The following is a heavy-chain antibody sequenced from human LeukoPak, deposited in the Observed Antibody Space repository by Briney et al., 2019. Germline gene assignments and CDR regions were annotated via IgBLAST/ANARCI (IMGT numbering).Heavy chain of an antibody. CDR1: GFTFSSYW. CDR3: ARGSWDSGLNYYYYYYMDV. CDR2: INSDGSST. Sequence: GGSLRLSCAASGFTFSSYWMHWVRQAPGKGLVWVSRINSDGSSTSYADSVKGRFTISRDNAKNTLYLQMNSLRAEDTAVYYCARGSWDSGLNYYYYYYMDVWGKGTTVTISS. D-gene: IGHD5-12*01. V-gene: IGHV3-74*01. J-gene: IGHJ6*03.